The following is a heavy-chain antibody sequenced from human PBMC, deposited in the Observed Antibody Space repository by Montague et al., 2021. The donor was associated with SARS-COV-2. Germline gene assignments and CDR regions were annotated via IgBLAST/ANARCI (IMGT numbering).Heavy chain of an antibody. CDR1: GFTSSSYE. J-gene: IGHJ6*02. D-gene: IGHD3-3*01. V-gene: IGHV3-48*03. CDR2: ISSSGSTI. Sequence: SLRLSCAASGFTSSSYEMNWVRQAPGKRLEWVSYISSSGSTIYXXXSXXXRFXISRDNAKNSLYLQMNSLRAEDTAVYYCARGGTYYNFWSGFYNYHYAMDVWGQGTTVTVSS. CDR3: ARGGTYYNFWSGFYNYHYAMDV.